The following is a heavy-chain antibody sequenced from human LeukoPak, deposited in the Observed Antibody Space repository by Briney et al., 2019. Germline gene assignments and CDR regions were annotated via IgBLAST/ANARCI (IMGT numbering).Heavy chain of an antibody. CDR3: ARAIYFDWLPPNWFDP. CDR2: IYYSGST. D-gene: IGHD3-9*01. CDR1: GFTLISYA. J-gene: IGHJ5*02. Sequence: WGYLRLSCAASGFTLISYAMSWVRQAPGKGLEWMGDIYYSGSTNYNPSLKSRVTISVDTSKTQFSTKMSSVTAADTAVYYCARAIYFDWLPPNWFDPGGKGPLLTVS. V-gene: IGHV4-59*01.